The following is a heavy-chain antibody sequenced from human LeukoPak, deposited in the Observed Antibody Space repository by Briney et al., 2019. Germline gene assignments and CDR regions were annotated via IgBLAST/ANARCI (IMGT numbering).Heavy chain of an antibody. CDR1: GGSFSGYY. V-gene: IGHV4-34*01. D-gene: IGHD2-2*01. J-gene: IGHJ5*02. Sequence: PSETLSLTCAVYGGSFSGYYWSWIRQPPGKGLEWIGEINHSGGTNYNPSLKSRVTISVDTSKNQFSLKLSSVTAADTAVYYCARLGVVPAPNFDPWGQGTLVTVSS. CDR2: INHSGGT. CDR3: ARLGVVPAPNFDP.